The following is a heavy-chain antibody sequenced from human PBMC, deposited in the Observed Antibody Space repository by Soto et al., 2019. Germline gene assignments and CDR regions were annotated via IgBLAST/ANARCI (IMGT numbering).Heavy chain of an antibody. D-gene: IGHD3-3*01. CDR3: ARGGGVGVAGSAAFDM. CDR1: GYPVTAYY. V-gene: IGHV1-2*02. CDR2: INPATGAA. J-gene: IGHJ3*02. Sequence: QLHLVQSGAVVKKPGASVTVSCSASGYPVTAYYMHWVRQAPGRGLEWMGGINPATGAAKYTQTFQGRVTMTRDPAPRTGFMEPGGLTSEGTAGFYWARGGGVGVAGSAAFDMWGQGTLVTVSS.